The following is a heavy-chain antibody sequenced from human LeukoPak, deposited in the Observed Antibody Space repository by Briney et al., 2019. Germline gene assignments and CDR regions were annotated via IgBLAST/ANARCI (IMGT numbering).Heavy chain of an antibody. J-gene: IGHJ4*02. CDR1: GVSISRGGYS. V-gene: IGHV4-30-4*07. CDR3: ASTYYYDSSGSNTYYFDY. CDR2: IYYSGST. D-gene: IGHD3-22*01. Sequence: SETLSLTCAVSGVSISRGGYSWRWIRHPPGKGLEWIGYIYYSGSTYYNPSLKSRLTISVDTSKNQFSLKLISVTAADTAVYYCASTYYYDSSGSNTYYFDYWGQGTLVTVSA.